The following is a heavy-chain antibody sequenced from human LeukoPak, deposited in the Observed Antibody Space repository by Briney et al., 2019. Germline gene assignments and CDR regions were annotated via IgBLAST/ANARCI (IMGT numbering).Heavy chain of an antibody. CDR2: IYDNGST. D-gene: IGHD5-18*01. CDR3: ARQVLHTAMDY. J-gene: IGHJ4*02. CDR1: GVSISSSSYH. V-gene: IGHV4-39*01. Sequence: SETLSLTCTVSGVSISSSSYHWDWIRQPPGKGLEWIGSIYDNGSTYYSPSLKSRVTISVDTSKNQFSLRLSSVTAADTAVYYCARQVLHTAMDYWGQGTLVSVSS.